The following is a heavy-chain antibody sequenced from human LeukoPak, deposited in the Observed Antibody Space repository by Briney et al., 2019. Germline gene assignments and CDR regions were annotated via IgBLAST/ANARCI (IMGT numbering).Heavy chain of an antibody. J-gene: IGHJ2*01. Sequence: SETLSLTCAVYGGSFGGYYWSWIRQPPGKGLEWIGEINHSRSTNYNPSLKSRVTISADTSKNQFSLKLSSVTAADTAVYYCASGYGGTNWYFDLWGRGTLVTVS. CDR2: INHSRST. V-gene: IGHV4-34*01. CDR1: GGSFGGYY. CDR3: ASGYGGTNWYFDL. D-gene: IGHD4-23*01.